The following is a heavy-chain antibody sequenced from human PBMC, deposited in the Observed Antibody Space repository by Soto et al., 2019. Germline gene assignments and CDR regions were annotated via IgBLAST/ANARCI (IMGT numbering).Heavy chain of an antibody. CDR3: ARRLYGDYDY. Sequence: QAQLVQSRAEVKEPGASVEVSCKASGYSFTTSGITWERQAPGQGLEWMGWISTYNGNTNYAQKLQDRVTLTTDTSTSTAYMELRSLRSDDTAVYYCARRLYGDYDYWGQGTLVTVSS. J-gene: IGHJ4*02. V-gene: IGHV1-18*01. CDR2: ISTYNGNT. D-gene: IGHD4-17*01. CDR1: GYSFTTSG.